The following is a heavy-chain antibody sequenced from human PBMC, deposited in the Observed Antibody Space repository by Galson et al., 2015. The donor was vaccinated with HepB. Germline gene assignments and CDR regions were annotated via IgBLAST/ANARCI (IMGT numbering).Heavy chain of an antibody. D-gene: IGHD5-24*01. CDR3: AGYNYQLPFDS. Sequence: TLSLTCTVSGGSIRRTSYYWGWIRQPPGKGLEWIGSIYYSGNTYYNPSLKSRVTISVDTSKDQFSLKLSSVTAADTAVYYCAGYNYQLPFDSWGQGTLVTVFS. CDR1: GGSIRRTSYY. V-gene: IGHV4-39*01. J-gene: IGHJ4*02. CDR2: IYYSGNT.